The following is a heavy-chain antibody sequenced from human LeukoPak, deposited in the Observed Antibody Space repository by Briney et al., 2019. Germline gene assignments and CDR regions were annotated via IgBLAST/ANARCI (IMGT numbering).Heavy chain of an antibody. J-gene: IGHJ6*03. Sequence: GGSLRLSCAASGFTFSSYGMHWVRQAPGKGLEWVAFIRYDGSNKYYADSVKGRFTISRDNSKNTLYLQMNSLRAEDTAVYYCAKVESEYYDFWSGYSTPAGYYYYYMDVWGKGTTVTVSS. CDR3: AKVESEYYDFWSGYSTPAGYYYYYMDV. V-gene: IGHV3-30*02. D-gene: IGHD3-3*01. CDR1: GFTFSSYG. CDR2: IRYDGSNK.